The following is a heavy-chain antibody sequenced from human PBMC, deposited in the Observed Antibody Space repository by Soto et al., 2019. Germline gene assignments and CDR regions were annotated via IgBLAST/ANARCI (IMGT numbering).Heavy chain of an antibody. J-gene: IGHJ6*03. D-gene: IGHD3-10*01. CDR1: GFTFSSYD. Sequence: EVQLVESGGGLVQPGGSLRLSCAASGFTFSSYDMHWVRQATGKGLEWVSAIGTDGYKYYPGSEKGRFTISRENAKNTVYRKKNSLRAGDTAVYYCARHRGGSRIAAYMDVWGKGTPVTVPS. CDR3: ARHRGGSRIAAYMDV. CDR2: IGTDGYK. V-gene: IGHV3-13*01.